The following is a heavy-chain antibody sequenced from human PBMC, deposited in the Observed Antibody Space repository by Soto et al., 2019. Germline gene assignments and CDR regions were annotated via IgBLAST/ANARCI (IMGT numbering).Heavy chain of an antibody. Sequence: ASVKVSCKASGYTFTSYAMHWVRQAPGQRLEWMGWINAGNGNTKYSQKFQGRVTITRDTSASTAYMELSSLRSEDTAVYYCARVPRSGWPSIPGFDNWGQGTLFTASS. CDR1: GYTFTSYA. V-gene: IGHV1-3*01. D-gene: IGHD6-19*01. CDR2: INAGNGNT. J-gene: IGHJ4*02. CDR3: ARVPRSGWPSIPGFDN.